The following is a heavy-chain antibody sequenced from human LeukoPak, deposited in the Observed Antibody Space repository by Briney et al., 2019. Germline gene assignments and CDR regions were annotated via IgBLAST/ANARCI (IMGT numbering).Heavy chain of an antibody. Sequence: TSETLSLTCTVSGGSLTRYYWGWIRQPPGKGLEWIGYINYSGSTNYSPSLESRVTISLDASKNQFSLQLSSVTAADTAGYYGARRGVGATTWDAFDIWGQGTLVTVSS. CDR2: INYSGST. J-gene: IGHJ3*02. CDR3: ARRGVGATTWDAFDI. D-gene: IGHD1-26*01. V-gene: IGHV4-59*08. CDR1: GGSLTRYY.